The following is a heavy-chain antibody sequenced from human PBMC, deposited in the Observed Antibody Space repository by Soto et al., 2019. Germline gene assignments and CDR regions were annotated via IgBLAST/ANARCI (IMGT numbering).Heavy chain of an antibody. Sequence: HPGGSLRLSCAASGFTFSSYGMHWVRQAPGKGLEWVAVISYDGSNKYYADSVKGRFTISRDNSKNTLYLQMNSLRAEDTAVYYCAKGYYDSSGYNFDILDYWGQGTLVTVSS. CDR3: AKGYYDSSGYNFDILDY. V-gene: IGHV3-30*18. D-gene: IGHD3-22*01. CDR2: ISYDGSNK. J-gene: IGHJ4*02. CDR1: GFTFSSYG.